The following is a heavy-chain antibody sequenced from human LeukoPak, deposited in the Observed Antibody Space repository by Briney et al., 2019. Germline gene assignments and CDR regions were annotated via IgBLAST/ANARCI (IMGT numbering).Heavy chain of an antibody. V-gene: IGHV3-43D*03. D-gene: IGHD4-17*01. Sequence: GGSLRLSCAASGFTFDDYAMHWVRQAPGKGLEWVSLISWDGGSTYYADSVKGRFTISRDNSKNSLYLQMNSLRAEDTALYYCAKDISRDYLFDYMDVWGKGTTVTVSS. J-gene: IGHJ6*03. CDR3: AKDISRDYLFDYMDV. CDR2: ISWDGGST. CDR1: GFTFDDYA.